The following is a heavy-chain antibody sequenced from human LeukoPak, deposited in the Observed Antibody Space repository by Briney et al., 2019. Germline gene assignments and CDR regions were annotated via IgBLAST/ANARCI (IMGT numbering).Heavy chain of an antibody. CDR3: ARIRDGAGDF. CDR2: VHWSDHK. Sequence: ESGPALVKPTQTLTLTCTFSGFSLSTSGMSVSSIRQPPGKALERLARVHWSDHKYYNSSLKTRLTISRDPSKNQVVLTMTNMDPVDTATYYCARIRDGAGDFWGQGTLVTVSS. V-gene: IGHV2-70*11. CDR1: GFSLSTSGMS. J-gene: IGHJ4*02. D-gene: IGHD1-14*01.